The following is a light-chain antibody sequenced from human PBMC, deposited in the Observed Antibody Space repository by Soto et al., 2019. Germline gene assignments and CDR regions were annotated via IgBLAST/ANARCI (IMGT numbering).Light chain of an antibody. J-gene: IGKJ2*01. Sequence: EIVMTQSPATLSVSQGERATLSCRASQSVSSNLAWFQKKPGQAPRLLLYAVSTRATGVPGRFSGSGSGTEFTRNIRSLQSEDSAVYYCQQPNHWPSFSQGTKREIK. CDR2: AVS. V-gene: IGKV3-15*01. CDR3: QQPNHWPS. CDR1: QSVSSN.